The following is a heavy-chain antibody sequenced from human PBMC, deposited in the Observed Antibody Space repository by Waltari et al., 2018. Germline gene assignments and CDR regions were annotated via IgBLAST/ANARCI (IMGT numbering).Heavy chain of an antibody. Sequence: EVQLVESGGGLVKPGGSLRLSCAASGFTFSSYSMNWVRQAPGKGLEWVSSISSSSSYIYYADSVKGRFTISRDNAKNSLYLQMNSLRAEDTAVYYCARDRYGGNRDAFDIWGQGTMVTVSS. D-gene: IGHD2-15*01. CDR1: GFTFSSYS. CDR2: ISSSSSYI. CDR3: ARDRYGGNRDAFDI. J-gene: IGHJ3*02. V-gene: IGHV3-21*01.